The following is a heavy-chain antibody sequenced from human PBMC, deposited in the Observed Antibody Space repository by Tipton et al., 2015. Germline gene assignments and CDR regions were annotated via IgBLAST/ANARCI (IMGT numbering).Heavy chain of an antibody. D-gene: IGHD2-2*01. Sequence: QSGAEVKKPGESLRISCKASGNSITNYWITWVRQMPGKGLEWMGTIDPSDCHTKYSPSFQGHVTISADKSISTAYLQWSSLKASDTAMYYCARHRGYSSSADYGMDVWGQGTTVIVSS. J-gene: IGHJ6*02. CDR1: GNSITNYW. V-gene: IGHV5-10-1*01. CDR2: IDPSDCHT. CDR3: ARHRGYSSSADYGMDV.